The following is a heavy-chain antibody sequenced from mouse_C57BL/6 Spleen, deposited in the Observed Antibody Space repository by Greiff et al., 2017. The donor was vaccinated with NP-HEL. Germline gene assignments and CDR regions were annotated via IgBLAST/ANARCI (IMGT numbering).Heavy chain of an antibody. CDR1: GYSITSGYY. Sequence: VQLKESGPGLVKPSQSLSLTCSVTGYSITSGYYWNWIRQFPGNKLEWMGYISYDGSNNYNPSLKNRISITRDTSKNQFFLKLNSVTTEDTATYYCAGGLRLGFDYWGQGTTLTVSS. J-gene: IGHJ2*01. CDR2: ISYDGSN. CDR3: AGGLRLGFDY. D-gene: IGHD2-4*01. V-gene: IGHV3-6*01.